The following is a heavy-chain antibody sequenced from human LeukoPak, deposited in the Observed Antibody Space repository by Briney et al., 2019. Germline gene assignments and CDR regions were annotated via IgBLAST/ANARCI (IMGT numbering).Heavy chain of an antibody. D-gene: IGHD4-17*01. CDR2: IYYSGST. J-gene: IGHJ5*02. CDR1: GGSVTSGSYY. Sequence: SETLSLTRTVSGGSVTSGSYYWSWIRQPPGKGLEWIGYIYYSGSTNYNPSLKSRVTISVDTSKNQFSLKLSSVTAADTAVYYCARLSTVTTPWFDPWGQGTLVTVSS. CDR3: ARLSTVTTPWFDP. V-gene: IGHV4-61*01.